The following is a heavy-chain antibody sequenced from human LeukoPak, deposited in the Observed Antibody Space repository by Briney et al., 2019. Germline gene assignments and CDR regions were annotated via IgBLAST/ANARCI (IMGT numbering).Heavy chain of an antibody. D-gene: IGHD3-10*01. CDR3: APSAMVRGSSMGDY. V-gene: IGHV3-23*01. J-gene: IGHJ4*02. Sequence: GGSLRLSCAASGFTFSNYAMSWVRQAPGKGLEWVSSISGSGESMSYADSVKGRFTISRDNSKNTMYLQMNSLRGEDTALYYCAPSAMVRGSSMGDYWGQGTLVTVSS. CDR2: ISGSGESM. CDR1: GFTFSNYA.